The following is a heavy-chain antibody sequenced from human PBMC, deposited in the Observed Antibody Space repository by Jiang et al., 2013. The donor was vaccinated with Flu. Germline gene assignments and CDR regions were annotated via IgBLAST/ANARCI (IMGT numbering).Heavy chain of an antibody. V-gene: IGHV3-23*01. CDR1: GFSFSSYA. Sequence: LLESGGGLVQPGGSLRLSCAASGFSFSSYAMSWVRQAPGKGLEWVSGISNSGGSTYYADSVKGRFTISRDNSKNTLYLQMNSLRAEDTAVYYCAKCRRGTLPYYYYYGMDVWGQGTTVTVSS. CDR3: AKCRRGTLPYYYYYGMDV. CDR2: ISNSGGST. J-gene: IGHJ6*02. D-gene: IGHD3-16*01.